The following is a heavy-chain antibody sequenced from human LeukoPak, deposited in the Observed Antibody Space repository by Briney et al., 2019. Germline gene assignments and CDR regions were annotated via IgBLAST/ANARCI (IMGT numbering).Heavy chain of an antibody. J-gene: IGHJ6*02. V-gene: IGHV3-23*01. Sequence: GGSLRLSCAASGFTFSSYAMTWFRQAPGKGLEWVSAISPSGDNTYHADSMKGRFTISRDNSKNTLYLQMNSLRAEDTALYFCARSGGMDVWGQGTTVTVSS. D-gene: IGHD3-10*01. CDR3: ARSGGMDV. CDR2: ISPSGDNT. CDR1: GFTFSSYA.